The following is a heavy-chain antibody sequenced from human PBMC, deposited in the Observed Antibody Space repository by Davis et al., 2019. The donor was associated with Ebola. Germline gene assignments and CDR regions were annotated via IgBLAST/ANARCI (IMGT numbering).Heavy chain of an antibody. Sequence: GESLKISCAASGFTFSSYWMHWVRQAPGKGLVWVSRINSGGSSTSYADSVKGRFTISRDNAKNTLYLQMNSLRAEDTAVYYCARDAGYNWFDPWGQGTLVTVSS. J-gene: IGHJ5*02. V-gene: IGHV3-74*01. CDR3: ARDAGYNWFDP. CDR1: GFTFSSYW. CDR2: INSGGSST.